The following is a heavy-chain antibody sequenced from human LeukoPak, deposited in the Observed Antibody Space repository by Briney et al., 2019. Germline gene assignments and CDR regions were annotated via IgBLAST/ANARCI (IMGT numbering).Heavy chain of an antibody. CDR2: IHTSGST. V-gene: IGHV4-4*09. J-gene: IGHJ4*02. CDR3: AAAYCGGDCYLNGFDY. Sequence: PSETLSLTCTVSGGSISSYYWSWIRQPPGKGLEWIGYIHTSGSTNYNPSLKSRVTISVDTSKNQFSLKLSSVTAADTAVYYCAAAYCGGDCYLNGFDYWGQGTLVTVSS. CDR1: GGSISSYY. D-gene: IGHD2-21*02.